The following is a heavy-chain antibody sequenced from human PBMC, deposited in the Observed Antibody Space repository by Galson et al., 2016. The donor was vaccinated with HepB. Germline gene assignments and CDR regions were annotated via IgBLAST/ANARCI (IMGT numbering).Heavy chain of an antibody. CDR2: IYYSGST. V-gene: IGHV4-30-4*01. Sequence: TLSLTCTVSGGSISSGDYYWSWLRQPPGKGLEWIGHIYYSGSTYYNPSLQSRVSMSVDTSKNQFSLKLSSVSASDTAVYYCARARLYYFAIYYFDYWGQGTLVTVSS. D-gene: IGHD3-10*01. J-gene: IGHJ4*02. CDR1: GGSISSGDYY. CDR3: ARARLYYFAIYYFDY.